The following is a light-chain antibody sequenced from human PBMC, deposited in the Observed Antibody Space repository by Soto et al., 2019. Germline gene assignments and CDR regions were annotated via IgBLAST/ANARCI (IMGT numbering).Light chain of an antibody. CDR1: SSDVGGYNY. CDR2: EVS. Sequence: ALTQPASVSGSPGQSITISCTGTSSDVGGYNYVSWYQQHPGKAPKLLIYEVSNRPSGVPDRFSGSTSGTSASLAITGLQAEDAADYYCQSYDNSLLAYVFGGGTKLTVL. J-gene: IGLJ2*01. V-gene: IGLV2-14*01. CDR3: QSYDNSLLAYV.